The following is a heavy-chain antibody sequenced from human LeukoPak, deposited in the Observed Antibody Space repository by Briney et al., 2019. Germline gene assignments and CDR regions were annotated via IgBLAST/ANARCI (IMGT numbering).Heavy chain of an antibody. V-gene: IGHV3-48*01. CDR1: GFTFSSYS. D-gene: IGHD5-18*01. CDR3: ARVPGGYSYGFGVDY. J-gene: IGHJ4*02. CDR2: IRSSTRTI. Sequence: GGSLRLSCAASGFTFSSYSMNWVRQAPGKGLEWVSYIRSSTRTIYYADSVKGRFAISSDNAKNSLYLQMNSLRAEDTAVYYCARVPGGYSYGFGVDYWGQGTLVTVSS.